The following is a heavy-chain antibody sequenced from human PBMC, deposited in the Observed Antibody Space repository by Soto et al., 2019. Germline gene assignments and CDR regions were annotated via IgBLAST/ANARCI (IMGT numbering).Heavy chain of an antibody. Sequence: PGGSLRLSCAASGFTFRSYSMNWVRQAPGKGLEWVSYISSSNRTINYADSVKGRFIISRDNAKNSLYLQMHSLRDEDTAVYYCGKERRGRGWFVCNYWGQGIVVTVSS. CDR3: GKERRGRGWFVCNY. J-gene: IGHJ4*02. V-gene: IGHV3-48*02. CDR2: ISSSNRTI. CDR1: GFTFRSYS. D-gene: IGHD6-19*01.